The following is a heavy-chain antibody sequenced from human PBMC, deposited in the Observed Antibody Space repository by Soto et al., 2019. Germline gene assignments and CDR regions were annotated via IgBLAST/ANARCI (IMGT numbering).Heavy chain of an antibody. CDR1: GYTFSTYE. CDR2: MNPDNGNT. Sequence: ASVKVSCKASGYTFSTYEINWVRRAAGQGLEWMGRMNPDNGNTGYAQKFQDRVTLTRDTSTSTVYMDLSSLRSEDTAVYYCARGRFTTVTTWWYFDYWGQGALVTVSS. V-gene: IGHV1-8*01. CDR3: ARGRFTTVTTWWYFDY. J-gene: IGHJ4*02. D-gene: IGHD4-17*01.